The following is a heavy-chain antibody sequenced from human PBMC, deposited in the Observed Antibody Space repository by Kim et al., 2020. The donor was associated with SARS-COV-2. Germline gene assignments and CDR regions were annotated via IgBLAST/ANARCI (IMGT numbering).Heavy chain of an antibody. V-gene: IGHV4-39*01. D-gene: IGHD3-10*01. CDR1: GGSISSSSYY. CDR3: ARLTYYYGSGSYFQH. J-gene: IGHJ1*01. CDR2: IYYSGST. Sequence: SETLSLTCTVSGGSISSSSYYWGWIRQPPGKGLEWIGSIYYSGSTYYNPSLKSRVTISVDTSKNQFSLKLSSVTAADTAVYYCARLTYYYGSGSYFQHWGQGTLVTVSS.